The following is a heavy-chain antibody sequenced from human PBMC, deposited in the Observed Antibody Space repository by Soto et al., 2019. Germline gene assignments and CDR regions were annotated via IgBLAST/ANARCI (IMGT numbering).Heavy chain of an antibody. V-gene: IGHV1-2*02. CDR3: ARLLLERQAYYYYGMDV. D-gene: IGHD1-1*01. Sequence: QVQLVQSGAEVKKPGASVKVSCKASGYTFTGYYMHWVRQAPGQGPEWLGWINPSSGGTNYAQNFQGRVTMTRDTSISTAFMELSRLRSDDTAVYYCARLLLERQAYYYYGMDVWGQGTTVTVSS. J-gene: IGHJ6*02. CDR1: GYTFTGYY. CDR2: INPSSGGT.